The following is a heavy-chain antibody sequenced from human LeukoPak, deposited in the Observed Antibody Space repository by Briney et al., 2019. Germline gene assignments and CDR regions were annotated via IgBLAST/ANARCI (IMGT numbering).Heavy chain of an antibody. J-gene: IGHJ4*02. CDR3: AKAPGYSYASYYFDY. D-gene: IGHD5-18*01. Sequence: GRSLRLSCAASGFTFDDYAMHWVRQAPGKGLEWVSGISWNSGSIGYADSVKGRFTISRDNAKNSLYLQMNSLRAEDTALYYCAKAPGYSYASYYFDYWGQGTLVTVSS. V-gene: IGHV3-9*01. CDR2: ISWNSGSI. CDR1: GFTFDDYA.